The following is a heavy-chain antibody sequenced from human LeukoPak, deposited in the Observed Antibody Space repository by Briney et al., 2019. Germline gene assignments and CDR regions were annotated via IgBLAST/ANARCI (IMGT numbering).Heavy chain of an antibody. D-gene: IGHD3-10*01. CDR2: IFYSGST. J-gene: IGHJ4*02. CDR3: ARNGTPWFEGPRFDS. CDR1: GGSFSGYY. Sequence: PSETLSLTCAVYGGSFSGYYWGWIRQPPGKGLEWIGNIFYSGSTYYNPSLKSRVTISVDTSKQQFSLRVSSVTAADTAVYYCARNGTPWFEGPRFDSWGQGTLVTVSS. V-gene: IGHV4-34*12.